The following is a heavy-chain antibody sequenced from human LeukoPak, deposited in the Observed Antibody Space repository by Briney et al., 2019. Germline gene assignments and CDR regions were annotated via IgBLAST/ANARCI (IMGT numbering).Heavy chain of an antibody. CDR2: ISSSGDTI. CDR1: GFTFSDSF. V-gene: IGHV3-11*01. J-gene: IGHJ3*02. CDR3: ANSGYYRNAFDI. Sequence: GGSLRLSFAASGFTFSDSFMSWIRQAPGKGLEWISYISSSGDTIYHADSVKGRFTISRDNAKNSLYLQMNSLRAEDTAVYYCANSGYYRNAFDIWGLGTMVAVSS. D-gene: IGHD5-12*01.